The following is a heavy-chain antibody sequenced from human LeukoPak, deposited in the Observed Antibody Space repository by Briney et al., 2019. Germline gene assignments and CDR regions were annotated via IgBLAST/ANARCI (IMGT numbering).Heavy chain of an antibody. J-gene: IGHJ6*04. CDR3: VKERKYGLYDILSGFAGWYYGMDV. V-gene: IGHV3-64D*06. Sequence: GGSLRLSCSASGVTFTSYAMHWGRQAPGEGLEYVSAITSNGGSTYYADSVKGRFTISRDNSKNTLYLQMSRLRAQDTAVYYCVKERKYGLYDILSGFAGWYYGMDVWGKGTTVTLSS. CDR1: GVTFTSYA. CDR2: ITSNGGST. D-gene: IGHD3-9*01.